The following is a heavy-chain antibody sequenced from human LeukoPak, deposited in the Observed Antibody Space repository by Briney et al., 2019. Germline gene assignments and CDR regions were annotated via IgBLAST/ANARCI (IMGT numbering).Heavy chain of an antibody. CDR3: ARVRSLITVAGTFDY. D-gene: IGHD6-19*01. V-gene: IGHV3-7*01. CDR1: GFTFSSYW. CDR2: IKQDGSEK. Sequence: GGSLRLSSAASGFTFSSYWMSWVRQAPGKGLEWVANIKQDGSEKYYVDSVKGRFTISRDNAKNSLYLQMNSLRAEDTAVYYCARVRSLITVAGTFDYWGQGTLVTVSS. J-gene: IGHJ4*02.